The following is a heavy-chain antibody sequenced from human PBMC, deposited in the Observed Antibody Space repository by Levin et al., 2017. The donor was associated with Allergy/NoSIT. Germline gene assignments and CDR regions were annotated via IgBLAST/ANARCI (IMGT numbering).Heavy chain of an antibody. CDR2: TKVDGSQR. V-gene: IGHV3-7*03. J-gene: IGHJ4*02. Sequence: GGSLRLSCAASGFSISSYWMSWVRQTPGKGLEWVANTKVDGSQRYYVDSVKGRFTIFRNNAKNSLDLQMNSLRAEATAVYFCVGDGRSGWHFDYWGQGTLVTVSS. CDR3: VGDGRSGWHFDY. CDR1: GFSISSYW. D-gene: IGHD6-19*01.